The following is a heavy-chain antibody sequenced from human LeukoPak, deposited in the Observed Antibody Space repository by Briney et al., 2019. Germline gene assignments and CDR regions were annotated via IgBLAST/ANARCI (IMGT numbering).Heavy chain of an antibody. CDR3: ATFDTYYDILTGYDAFDI. CDR1: GYTFTSYD. V-gene: IGHV1-8*01. CDR2: MNPNSGNT. Sequence: ASVKVSCKASGYTFTSYDINWVRQATGQGLEWMGWMNPNSGNTGYAQKFQGRVTMTRSTSISTAYMELSSLRSEDTAVYYCATFDTYYDILTGYDAFDIWGQGTMVTVSS. D-gene: IGHD3-9*01. J-gene: IGHJ3*02.